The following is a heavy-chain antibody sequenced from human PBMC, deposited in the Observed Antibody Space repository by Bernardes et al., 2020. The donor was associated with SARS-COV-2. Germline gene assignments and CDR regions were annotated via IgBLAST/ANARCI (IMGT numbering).Heavy chain of an antibody. Sequence: GGSLRLSCAASGFTFSSYAMSWVRQAPGKGLEWVSAISGSGGSTYYADSVKGRFTISRDNSKNTLYLQMNSLRAEDTAVYYCAKELPDNYDFWSGYLGAGYYYGMDVWGQGTTVTVSS. J-gene: IGHJ6*02. CDR2: ISGSGGST. V-gene: IGHV3-23*01. CDR1: GFTFSSYA. CDR3: AKELPDNYDFWSGYLGAGYYYGMDV. D-gene: IGHD3-3*01.